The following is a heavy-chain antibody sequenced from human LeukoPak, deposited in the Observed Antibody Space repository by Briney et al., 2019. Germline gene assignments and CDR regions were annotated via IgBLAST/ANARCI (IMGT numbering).Heavy chain of an antibody. CDR1: GGTFSSYA. CDR2: IIPIFGTA. V-gene: IGHV1-69*13. J-gene: IGHJ4*02. D-gene: IGHD6-19*01. CDR3: ARALGAGGAVAGKEG. Sequence: ASVKVSCKASGGTFSSYAISWVRQAPGQGLEWMGGIIPIFGTANYAQKFQGRVTITVDESTSTAYMELSSLRSEDTAVYYCARALGAGGAVAGKEGWGQGTLVTVSS.